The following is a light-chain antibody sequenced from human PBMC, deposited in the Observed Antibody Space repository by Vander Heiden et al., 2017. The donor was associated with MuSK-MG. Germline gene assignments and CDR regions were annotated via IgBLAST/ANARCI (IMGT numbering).Light chain of an antibody. CDR1: QSVSSSY. Sequence: EVVWRQCPGTLALSPGERATLSCRASQSVSSSYLAWYQQKPGQAPRLLIYGASSRATGIPDRFSGSESGTDFTLTISRLAPEDFAVYYCQQEGSSPRTFGQGTKVEIK. CDR2: GAS. J-gene: IGKJ1*01. V-gene: IGKV3-20*01. CDR3: QQEGSSPRT.